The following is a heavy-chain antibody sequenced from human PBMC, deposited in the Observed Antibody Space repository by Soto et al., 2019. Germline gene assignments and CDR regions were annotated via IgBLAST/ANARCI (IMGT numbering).Heavy chain of an antibody. CDR3: ASRYSSSSEEDYYYGMDV. CDR1: GYSFTSYW. D-gene: IGHD6-6*01. CDR2: IDPSDSYT. J-gene: IGHJ6*02. V-gene: IGHV5-10-1*01. Sequence: GESLKISCKGSGYSFTSYWISWVRQMPGKGLEWMGRIDPSDSYTNYSPSFQGHVTISADKSISTAYLQWSSLKASDTATYYCASRYSSSSEEDYYYGMDVWGQGTTVTVSS.